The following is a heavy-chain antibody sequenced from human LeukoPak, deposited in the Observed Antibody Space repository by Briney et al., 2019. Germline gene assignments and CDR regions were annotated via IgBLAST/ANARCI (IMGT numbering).Heavy chain of an antibody. D-gene: IGHD4-23*01. CDR3: ARGSGGNSPYYYYDMDV. CDR2: INSDGSST. V-gene: IGHV3-74*01. Sequence: GGSLRLSCAASGFTFSSYWMHWVRQAPGKGLVWVSRINSDGSSTSYADSVKGRFTISRDNAKNTLYLQMNSLRAEDTAVYYCARGSGGNSPYYYYDMDVWGQGTTVTVSS. CDR1: GFTFSSYW. J-gene: IGHJ6*02.